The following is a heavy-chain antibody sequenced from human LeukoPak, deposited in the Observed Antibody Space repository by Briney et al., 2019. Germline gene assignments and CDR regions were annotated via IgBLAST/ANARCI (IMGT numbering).Heavy chain of an antibody. V-gene: IGHV3-23*01. CDR1: GSTFDNYA. CDR3: ARWRMKYYFDY. J-gene: IGHJ4*02. Sequence: GGSLRLSCEASGSTFDNYAMSWVRQAPGKGLEWVSAISGSGGSTYYADSVKGRFTISRDNSKNTLYLQMNSLRAEDTAVYYCARWRMKYYFDYWGQGTLVTVSS. D-gene: IGHD2-8*01. CDR2: ISGSGGST.